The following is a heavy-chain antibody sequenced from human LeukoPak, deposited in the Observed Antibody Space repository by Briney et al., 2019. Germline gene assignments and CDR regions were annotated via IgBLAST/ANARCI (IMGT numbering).Heavy chain of an antibody. D-gene: IGHD3-22*01. Sequence: PGGSLRLSCAASGFTFSSYEMNWVRQAAGKGLEWVSYISSSGSTIYYADSVKGRFTISRDNAKNSLYLQMNSLRAEDTAVYYCARDPLGQYYDSSGYYGDYWGQGTLVTVSS. CDR2: ISSSGSTI. J-gene: IGHJ4*02. V-gene: IGHV3-48*03. CDR1: GFTFSSYE. CDR3: ARDPLGQYYDSSGYYGDY.